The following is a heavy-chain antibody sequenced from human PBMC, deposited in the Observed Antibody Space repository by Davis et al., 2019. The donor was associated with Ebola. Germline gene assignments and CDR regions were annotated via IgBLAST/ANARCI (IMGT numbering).Heavy chain of an antibody. CDR3: ARDHEAVTLYYYGMDV. CDR1: GYTFTSYG. CDR2: ISAYNGNT. J-gene: IGHJ6*02. V-gene: IGHV1-18*01. Sequence: ASVKVSCKASGYTFTSYGISWVRQAPGQGLEWMGWISAYNGNTNYAQKLQGRVTITRDTSASTAYMELSSLRSEDTAVYYCARDHEAVTLYYYGMDVWGQGTTVTVSS. D-gene: IGHD4-17*01.